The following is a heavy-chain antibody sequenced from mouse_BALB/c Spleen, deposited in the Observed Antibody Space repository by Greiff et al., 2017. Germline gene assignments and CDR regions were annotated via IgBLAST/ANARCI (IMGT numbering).Heavy chain of an antibody. D-gene: IGHD1-2*01. CDR2: IWGDGST. CDR1: GFSLTGYG. CDR3: ARDQSSYYGFFAY. Sequence: VQLQESGPGLVAPSQSLSITCTVSGFSLTGYGVNWVRQPPGKGLEWLGMIWGDGSTDYNSALKSRLSISKDNSKSQVFLKMNSLQTDDTARYYCARDQSSYYGFFAYWGQGTLVTVSA. V-gene: IGHV2-6-7*01. J-gene: IGHJ3*01.